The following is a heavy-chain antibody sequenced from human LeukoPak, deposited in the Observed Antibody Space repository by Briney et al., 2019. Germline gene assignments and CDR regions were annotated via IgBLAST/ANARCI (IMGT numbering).Heavy chain of an antibody. J-gene: IGHJ4*02. D-gene: IGHD3-10*01. V-gene: IGHV3-15*01. CDR1: GFTVTHAW. CDR3: TTVPSAGEDY. CDR2: IKSNADGGTV. Sequence: PGGSLRLSCAVSGFTVTHAWMTWVRQVPGKGLEWIGRIKSNADGGTVDYAASVKGRFTLSRDDSVDTLYLQMDSLNTGDSGVYYCTTVPSAGEDYWGQGTLVTVSS.